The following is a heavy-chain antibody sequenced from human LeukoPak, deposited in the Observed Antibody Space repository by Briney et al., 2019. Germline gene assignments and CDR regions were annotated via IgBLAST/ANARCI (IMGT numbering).Heavy chain of an antibody. CDR2: ISSSSSYI. D-gene: IGHD5-18*01. CDR3: AKAIHRGYSYGYYYYYGMDV. V-gene: IGHV3-21*01. J-gene: IGHJ6*02. CDR1: GYTFSSHS. Sequence: GGSLRLSCAASGYTFSSHSMNWVRQAPGKGLECVSSISSSSSYIYYADSVKGRFTISRDNAKNSLYLQMNSLRAEDTAVYYCAKAIHRGYSYGYYYYYGMDVWGQGTTVTVSS.